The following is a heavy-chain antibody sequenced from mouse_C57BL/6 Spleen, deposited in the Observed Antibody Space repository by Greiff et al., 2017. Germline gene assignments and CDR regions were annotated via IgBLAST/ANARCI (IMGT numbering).Heavy chain of an antibody. CDR2: INYDGSST. V-gene: IGHV5-16*01. CDR1: GFTFSDYY. J-gene: IGHJ2*01. CDR3: ARAQIYYGYIDY. D-gene: IGHD2-1*01. Sequence: EVKLMESEGGLVQPGSSMTLSCTASGFTFSDYYMAWVRQVPEKGLEWVANINYDGSSTYYLDSLKSRFIISRDNAKNILYLQMSSLKSEDTATYYCARAQIYYGYIDYWGQGTTLTVSS.